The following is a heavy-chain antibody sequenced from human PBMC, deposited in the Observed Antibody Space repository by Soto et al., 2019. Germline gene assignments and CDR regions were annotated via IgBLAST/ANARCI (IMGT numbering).Heavy chain of an antibody. CDR1: GGSISCTDYY. D-gene: IGHD1-20*01. Sequence: QVQLQESGPGLVKPSQTLSLTCTVSGGSISCTDYYWSWIRQPPGKGLEWIGYIYDSGRTYYNPSLKSRVTISMDTSKIQFSLKLTSVTAADTAVYYCIHSRTITNLSFDYWSQGTLVTVSS. J-gene: IGHJ4*02. CDR2: IYDSGRT. V-gene: IGHV4-30-4*01. CDR3: IHSRTITNLSFDY.